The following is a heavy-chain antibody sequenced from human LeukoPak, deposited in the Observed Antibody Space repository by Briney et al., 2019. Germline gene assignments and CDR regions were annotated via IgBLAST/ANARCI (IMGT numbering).Heavy chain of an antibody. Sequence: TGGSLRLSCAASGFTFSSYAMSWVRQAPGKGLEWVSAISGSGGSTYYADSVKGRFTISRDNPKNTLYLQMNSLRAEDTAVYYCAKDMITFGGVIVKAGAFDIWGQGTMVTVSS. J-gene: IGHJ3*02. CDR2: ISGSGGST. CDR1: GFTFSSYA. V-gene: IGHV3-23*01. D-gene: IGHD3-16*02. CDR3: AKDMITFGGVIVKAGAFDI.